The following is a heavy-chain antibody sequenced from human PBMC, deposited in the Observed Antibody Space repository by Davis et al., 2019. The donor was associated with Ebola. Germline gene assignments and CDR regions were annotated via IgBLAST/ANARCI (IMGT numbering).Heavy chain of an antibody. V-gene: IGHV3-66*01. CDR1: GFTVGSNY. CDR3: ARDKYSSSPIFDY. CDR2: IYSVGTT. Sequence: GESLKISCAASGFTVGSNYMNWVRQAPGKGPEWVSVIYSVGTTYYADSVKGRFSISRDKSKNTVYLQMDSLRAEDTAVYYCARDKYSSSPIFDYWGQGTVVTVSS. J-gene: IGHJ4*02. D-gene: IGHD6-6*01.